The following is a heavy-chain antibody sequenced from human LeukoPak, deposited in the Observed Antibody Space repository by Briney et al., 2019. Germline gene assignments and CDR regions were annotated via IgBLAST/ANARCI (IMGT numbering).Heavy chain of an antibody. V-gene: IGHV3-11*06. CDR2: ISSSSSYT. CDR1: GFTFSDYY. J-gene: IGHJ5*02. CDR3: ARDVDTAMVPNWFDP. D-gene: IGHD5-18*01. Sequence: GGSLRLSCAASGFTFSDYYMSWIRQAPGKGLEWVSYISSSSSYTNYADSVRGRFTISRDNAKNSLYLQMNSLRAEDTAVYYCARDVDTAMVPNWFDPWGQGTLVTVSS.